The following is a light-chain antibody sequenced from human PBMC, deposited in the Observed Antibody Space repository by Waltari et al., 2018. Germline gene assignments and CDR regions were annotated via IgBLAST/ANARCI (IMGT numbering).Light chain of an antibody. J-gene: IGKJ1*01. CDR1: QSISNY. Sequence: DIQMTQSPSSLSASVGDRVTITCRASQSISNYLYWYQQKPGKAPKLLIYAASSLQSGVPSRFSGSGSGTDFTLTISSLQPEDFATYYCQQNNSTLWTFGQGTKVEIK. CDR3: QQNNSTLWT. V-gene: IGKV1-39*01. CDR2: AAS.